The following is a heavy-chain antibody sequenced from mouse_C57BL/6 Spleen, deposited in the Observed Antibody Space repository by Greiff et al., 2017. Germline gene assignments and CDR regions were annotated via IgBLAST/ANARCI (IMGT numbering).Heavy chain of an antibody. CDR2: INPYNGGT. CDR1: GYTFTDYY. V-gene: IGHV1-19*01. CDR3: ARGVYGNYADYAMDY. Sequence: VQLKQSGPVLVKPGASVKMSCKASGYTFTDYYMNWVQQSHGKSLEWIGVINPYNGGTSYNQKFKGKATLTVDKSSSTAYMELNSLTSEDSAVYYCARGVYGNYADYAMDYWGQGTSVTVSS. J-gene: IGHJ4*01. D-gene: IGHD2-1*01.